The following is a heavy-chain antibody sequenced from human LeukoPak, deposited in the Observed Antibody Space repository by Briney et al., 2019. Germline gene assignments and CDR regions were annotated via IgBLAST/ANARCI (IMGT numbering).Heavy chain of an antibody. Sequence: AGGSLRLSCAASGFTFSSYSMNWVRQAPGKGLEWVSYISSSSSTIYYADSVKGRFTISRDNAKNSLYLQMTSLRAEDTAVYYCARDRGSWGYYYYYMDVWGKGTTVTVSS. CDR1: GFTFSSYS. J-gene: IGHJ6*03. CDR2: ISSSSSTI. CDR3: ARDRGSWGYYYYYMDV. D-gene: IGHD1-26*01. V-gene: IGHV3-48*01.